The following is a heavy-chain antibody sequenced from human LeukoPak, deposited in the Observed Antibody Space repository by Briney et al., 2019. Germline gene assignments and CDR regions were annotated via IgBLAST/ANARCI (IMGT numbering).Heavy chain of an antibody. CDR2: SAYNGNT. Sequence: SAYNGNTNYAQKLQGRVTMTTDTSTSTAYMELRSLRSDDTAVYYCAREDSRNEWIGMVTRWGQGTLVTISS. CDR3: AREDSRNEWIGMVTR. V-gene: IGHV1-18*01. D-gene: IGHD3-22*01. J-gene: IGHJ4*02.